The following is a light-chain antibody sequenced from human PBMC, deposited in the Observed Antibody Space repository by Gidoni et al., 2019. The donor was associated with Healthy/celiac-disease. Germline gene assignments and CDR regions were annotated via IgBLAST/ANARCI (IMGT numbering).Light chain of an antibody. CDR2: AAS. Sequence: VIWMTQSPSLLSASTGDRVTISCRMSQGISNYLDWYQQKPGKAPELLIYAASTLQSGVPSRFSGSGSGTDFTLTISCLQSEDIATYYCQQYYSFPLTFGGGTKVEIK. CDR1: QGISNY. V-gene: IGKV1D-8*01. J-gene: IGKJ4*01. CDR3: QQYYSFPLT.